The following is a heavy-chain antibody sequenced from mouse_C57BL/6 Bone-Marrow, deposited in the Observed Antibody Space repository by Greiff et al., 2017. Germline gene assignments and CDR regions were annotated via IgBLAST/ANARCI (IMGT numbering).Heavy chain of an antibody. Sequence: EVQLQESGPELVKPGASVKISCKASGYSFTGYYMNWVKQSPEKSLEWIGEINPSTGGTTYNQKFKAKATLTVDKSSSTAYMQLKSLTSEDSAVYYCAGGGNYGFDYWGQGTLVTVSA. V-gene: IGHV1-42*01. D-gene: IGHD2-1*01. CDR1: GYSFTGYY. CDR3: AGGGNYGFDY. CDR2: INPSTGGT. J-gene: IGHJ3*01.